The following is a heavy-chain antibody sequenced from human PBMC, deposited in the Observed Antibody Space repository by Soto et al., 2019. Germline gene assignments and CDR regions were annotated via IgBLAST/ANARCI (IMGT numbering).Heavy chain of an antibody. CDR1: GGSITSGDYY. CDR3: ARGPHVVVTARAFDY. Sequence: QVQLQESGPGLVKPSQTLSLTCTVSGGSITSGDYYWSWIRQPPGKGLEWIGYIYYSGSTYYNPSLKSRVTISVDTSKNQFSLKLSSVTAADTAVYYCARGPHVVVTARAFDYWGQGTLVTVSS. V-gene: IGHV4-30-4*01. J-gene: IGHJ4*02. CDR2: IYYSGST. D-gene: IGHD2-21*02.